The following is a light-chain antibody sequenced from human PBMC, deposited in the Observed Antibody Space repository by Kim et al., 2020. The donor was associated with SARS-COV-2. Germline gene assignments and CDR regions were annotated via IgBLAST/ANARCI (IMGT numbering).Light chain of an antibody. V-gene: IGKV1-33*01. CDR3: QQYANLPIT. CDR1: QDITNY. Sequence: ASVGDRVTITCQAIQDITNYLNWYQQKPGKTPKRLIYDVSNLERGVPSRFSGAGFGTNFTFTISSLHPEDAATYFCQQYANLPITFGQGTRLEIK. CDR2: DVS. J-gene: IGKJ5*01.